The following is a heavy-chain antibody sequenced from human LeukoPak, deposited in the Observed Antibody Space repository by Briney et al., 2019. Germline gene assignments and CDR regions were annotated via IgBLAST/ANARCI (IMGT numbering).Heavy chain of an antibody. J-gene: IGHJ4*02. CDR3: ASELRYFDQRNY. Sequence: SETLSLTCTVSGYSISSGDYYWSWIRQPPGKGLEWIGYIYYSGSTYYNPSLKSRVTISVDTSKNQFSLKLSSVTAADTAVYYCASELRYFDQRNYWGQGTLVTVSS. CDR1: GYSISSGDYY. CDR2: IYYSGST. D-gene: IGHD3-9*01. V-gene: IGHV4-30-4*08.